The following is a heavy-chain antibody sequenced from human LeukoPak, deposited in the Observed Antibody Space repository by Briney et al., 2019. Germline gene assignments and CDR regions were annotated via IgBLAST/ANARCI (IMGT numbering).Heavy chain of an antibody. D-gene: IGHD6-19*01. V-gene: IGHV3-33*01. CDR1: GFTFSSYG. Sequence: GGSLRLSCAASGFTFSSYGMHWVRQAPGKGLEWVAVIWHDGSNKYYADSVKGRFTISRDNSKNTLYLQMNSLRAEDTAVYYCARGGSGFYYYYGMDVWGQGTTVTVSS. CDR2: IWHDGSNK. J-gene: IGHJ6*02. CDR3: ARGGSGFYYYYGMDV.